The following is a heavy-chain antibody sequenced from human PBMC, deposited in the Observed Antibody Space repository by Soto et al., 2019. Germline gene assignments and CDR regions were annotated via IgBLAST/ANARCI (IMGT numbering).Heavy chain of an antibody. CDR3: ARGGYSSTWSNLLDRSGLDV. J-gene: IGHJ6*02. D-gene: IGHD6-13*01. CDR1: GGTFSSYA. Sequence: QVQLVQSGAEAKKPGSSVKVSCKTSGGTFSSYAISWVRQAPGQGLEWMGGIVPLFRTTNYAQKLQGRVTITADTYTYTVYMELSGLRSGDTAVYYCARGGYSSTWSNLLDRSGLDVWGHGTTVTVSS. CDR2: IVPLFRTT. V-gene: IGHV1-69*06.